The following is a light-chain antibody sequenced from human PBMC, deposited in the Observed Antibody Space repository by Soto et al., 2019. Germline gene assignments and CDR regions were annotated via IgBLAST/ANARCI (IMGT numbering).Light chain of an antibody. CDR3: HQRSNWPRT. V-gene: IGKV3-11*01. Sequence: EIVLTQSPATLYLSPGERATLSCRASQTINIYLAWYQQKPGQAPRLLIYAASNRAAGIPARFSGSGSGTDFTLTISSLEPEDFAVYYCHQRSNWPRTFGGGTKVEIK. J-gene: IGKJ4*01. CDR2: AAS. CDR1: QTINIY.